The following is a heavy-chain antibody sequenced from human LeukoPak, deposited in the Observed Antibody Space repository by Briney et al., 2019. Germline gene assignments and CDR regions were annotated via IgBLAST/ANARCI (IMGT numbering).Heavy chain of an antibody. V-gene: IGHV3-30-3*01. J-gene: IGHJ4*02. CDR2: ISKDGSDK. CDR1: GFTFSDYA. Sequence: PGRSLRLSCAASGFTFSDYAMHWVRQAPGKGPEWVAVISKDGSDKYYPGSVRGRFTISRDNSKNTIYLQMDSLRAEDTAIYYCARDYWWNYDYWGQGTLVTVSS. CDR3: ARDYWWNYDY. D-gene: IGHD1-7*01.